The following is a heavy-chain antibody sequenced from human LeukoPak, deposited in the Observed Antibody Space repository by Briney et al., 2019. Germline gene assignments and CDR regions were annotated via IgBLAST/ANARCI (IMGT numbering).Heavy chain of an antibody. V-gene: IGHV3-33*01. D-gene: IGHD3-22*01. CDR3: ARALPDYYDGSGYYDY. Sequence: PGGSLRLSCAASGFMFSNYGMHWVRQAPGKGLEWVAVIWYDGSNEYYADSVKGRFTISRDNSKNTLYLQVNSLRPEDTAVYYCARALPDYYDGSGYYDYWGQGTLVTVSS. J-gene: IGHJ4*02. CDR1: GFMFSNYG. CDR2: IWYDGSNE.